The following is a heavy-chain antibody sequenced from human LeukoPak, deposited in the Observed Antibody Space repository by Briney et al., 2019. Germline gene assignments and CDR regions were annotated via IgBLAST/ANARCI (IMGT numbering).Heavy chain of an antibody. D-gene: IGHD1-26*01. J-gene: IGHJ4*02. CDR2: ISASNGNT. CDR3: ARAGAILTTYFDY. Sequence: GASVKVSCKASGYTFTDFGISWVRQAPGRGLEWMGWISASNGNTNDAQILQGRVTMTTDTSTSTAYMELRSLRSDDTAVYYCARAGAILTTYFDYWGQGTLVTVSS. V-gene: IGHV1-18*01. CDR1: GYTFTDFG.